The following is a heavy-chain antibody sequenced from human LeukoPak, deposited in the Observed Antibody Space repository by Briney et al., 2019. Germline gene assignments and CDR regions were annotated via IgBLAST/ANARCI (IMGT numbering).Heavy chain of an antibody. CDR2: IYYSGST. J-gene: IGHJ4*02. CDR3: ARDPRGYFKY. D-gene: IGHD3-22*01. Sequence: PSETLSLTCTVSGGSVSSGNYYWSWIRQPPGKGLEWIGYIYYSGSTNYNPSLKSRVTISVDTSKNQFSLRLSSMTAADTAVYYCARDPRGYFKYWGQGTLATVSS. V-gene: IGHV4-61*01. CDR1: GGSVSSGNYY.